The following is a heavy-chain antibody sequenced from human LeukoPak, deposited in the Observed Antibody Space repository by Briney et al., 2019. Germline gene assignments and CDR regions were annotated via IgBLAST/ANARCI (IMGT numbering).Heavy chain of an antibody. Sequence: PGGSLRLSCAASGFTFSSYSMNWVRQAPGKGLEWVSSTSSSSSYIYYADSVKGRFTISRDNAKNSLYLQMNSLRAEDTAVYYCARDPSTSPNYFDYWGQGTLVTVSS. V-gene: IGHV3-21*01. J-gene: IGHJ4*02. D-gene: IGHD2-2*01. CDR2: TSSSSSYI. CDR1: GFTFSSYS. CDR3: ARDPSTSPNYFDY.